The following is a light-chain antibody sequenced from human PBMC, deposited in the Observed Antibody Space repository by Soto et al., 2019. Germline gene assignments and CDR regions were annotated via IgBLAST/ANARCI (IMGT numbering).Light chain of an antibody. CDR3: QKYNSYSKWT. V-gene: IGKV1-5*01. CDR2: DAS. Sequence: DIQMTQSPSTLSASVGDRVTITCRASQSISSWLAWYQQKPGKAPKLLIYDASSLESGVPSMFSGSGSGTEFTLTISSLQPDDFATYYCQKYNSYSKWTFGQATKVEIK. J-gene: IGKJ1*01. CDR1: QSISSW.